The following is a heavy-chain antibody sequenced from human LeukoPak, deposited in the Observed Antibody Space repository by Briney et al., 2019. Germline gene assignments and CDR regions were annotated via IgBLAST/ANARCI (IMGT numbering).Heavy chain of an antibody. CDR1: GFTVSSKY. D-gene: IGHD6-19*01. V-gene: IGHV3-66*01. Sequence: GGSLRLSCAAFGFTVSSKYMSWVRQAPGKGLEWVSVLYSGGDTYYADSVKGRSTISRDNSKNTLYLQMNNLRPEDTAVYYCARGDTGFSSAWGRDFDYWGQGTLVTVSS. CDR2: LYSGGDT. CDR3: ARGDTGFSSAWGRDFDY. J-gene: IGHJ4*02.